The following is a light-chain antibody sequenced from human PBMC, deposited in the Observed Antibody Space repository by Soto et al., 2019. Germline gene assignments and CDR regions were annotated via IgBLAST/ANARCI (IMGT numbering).Light chain of an antibody. CDR3: QQYCRSPLFT. Sequence: EIVLTQSPGTLSLSPGERATLSCRASQSVSSSYLAWYQQKPGQAPRLLIYGASSRATGIPDRFSGSGSGTDFTLTISRLEPEDFAVYYCQQYCRSPLFTLGPGTKVDIK. CDR1: QSVSSSY. CDR2: GAS. V-gene: IGKV3-20*01. J-gene: IGKJ3*01.